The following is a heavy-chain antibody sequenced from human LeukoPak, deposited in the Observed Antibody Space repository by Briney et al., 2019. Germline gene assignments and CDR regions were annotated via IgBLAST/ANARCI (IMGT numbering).Heavy chain of an antibody. CDR2: INTDGSTT. CDR3: ARGDGSGSYRDTFDY. D-gene: IGHD3-10*01. Sequence: GGSLRLSCAASGFTFSSYWMHWVRQAPGKGLLWVSRINTDGSTTNYADSVKGRFTVSRDNAQNTLYMQMNSLRAEDTAMYYCARGDGSGSYRDTFDYWGRGTLVTVSS. J-gene: IGHJ4*02. CDR1: GFTFSSYW. V-gene: IGHV3-74*01.